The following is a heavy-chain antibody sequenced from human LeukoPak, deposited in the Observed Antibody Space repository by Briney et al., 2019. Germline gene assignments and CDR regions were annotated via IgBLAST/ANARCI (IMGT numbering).Heavy chain of an antibody. CDR3: AKSESSDRWSDN. V-gene: IGHV3-30*02. D-gene: IGHD3-3*01. J-gene: IGHJ4*02. CDR2: IRNDESDR. Sequence: GGSLRLSCAASGFTFSTSGIHWVRQAPGKGLEWVAFIRNDESDRKYADSVKGRFTISRDNSRNLGYLQMNSLRVDDTARYYCAKSESSDRWSDNWGQGTLVTLST. CDR1: GFTFSTSG.